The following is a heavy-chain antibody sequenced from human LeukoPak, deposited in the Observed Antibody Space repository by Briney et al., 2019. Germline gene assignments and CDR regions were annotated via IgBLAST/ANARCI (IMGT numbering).Heavy chain of an antibody. D-gene: IGHD2-15*01. V-gene: IGHV4-34*01. Sequence: SETLSLTCAVYGGSFSGYYWSWIRQPPGKGLEWIGEINHSGSTNYNPSLKSRVTISVDTSKNQFSLKLSSVTAADTAVYYCARSFRSCSGGSCSSRRYYYYMDVWGKGTTVIVSS. J-gene: IGHJ6*03. CDR1: GGSFSGYY. CDR2: INHSGST. CDR3: ARSFRSCSGGSCSSRRYYYYMDV.